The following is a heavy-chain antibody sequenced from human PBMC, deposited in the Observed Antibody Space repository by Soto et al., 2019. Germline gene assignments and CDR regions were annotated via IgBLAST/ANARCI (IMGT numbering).Heavy chain of an antibody. CDR2: IIPILDMT. Sequence: QVQLVQSGAEVKKPGSSVRVSCKASGGSFSTYSINWVRQAPGQGLEWMGRIIPILDMTKYAQRFQGRVTLTAEMTTSPAYMDLSSLRSDDTAVYFCARDPDTTMINHAFDIWGQGTLVTVSS. CDR1: GGSFSTYS. V-gene: IGHV1-69*08. CDR3: ARDPDTTMINHAFDI. J-gene: IGHJ3*02. D-gene: IGHD5-18*01.